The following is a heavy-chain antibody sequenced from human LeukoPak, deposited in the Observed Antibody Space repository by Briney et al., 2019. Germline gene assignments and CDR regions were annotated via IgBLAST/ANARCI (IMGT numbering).Heavy chain of an antibody. CDR1: GYTFTGYY. D-gene: IGHD3-22*01. Sequence: ASVKVSCKASGYTFTGYYMHWVRQAPGQGLEWMGWINPNSGGTYYAQKFQGRVTMTRDTSIGTAYMELSGLRSDDTAVYHCARTNYFDSSGYYYGYFDYWGQGTLVTVSS. CDR3: ARTNYFDSSGYYYGYFDY. V-gene: IGHV1-2*02. CDR2: INPNSGGT. J-gene: IGHJ4*02.